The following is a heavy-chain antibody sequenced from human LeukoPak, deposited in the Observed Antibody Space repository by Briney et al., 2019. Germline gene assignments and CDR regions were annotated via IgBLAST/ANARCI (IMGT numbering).Heavy chain of an antibody. D-gene: IGHD3-10*01. V-gene: IGHV4-59*08. J-gene: IGHJ4*02. Sequence: PSETLSLTCTVSGGSMNSYYWTWIRQPPGKGLEWIGYIYNSGSTNYNPSLKSRVTISVDTSENQFSLNLYSVIAADTAIYYCARRRASGFGELLDYWGQGILVTVSS. CDR1: GGSMNSYY. CDR3: ARRRASGFGELLDY. CDR2: IYNSGST.